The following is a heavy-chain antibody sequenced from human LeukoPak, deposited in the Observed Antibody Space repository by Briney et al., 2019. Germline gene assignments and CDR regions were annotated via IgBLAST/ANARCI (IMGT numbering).Heavy chain of an antibody. V-gene: IGHV4-39*07. CDR3: ARGTGGYSYAFPDY. J-gene: IGHJ4*02. CDR2: IYYSGST. D-gene: IGHD5-18*01. CDR1: GGSISSSSYY. Sequence: PSETLSLTCTVSGGSISSSSYYWGWIRQPPGKGLEWIGSIYYSGSTYYNPSLKSRVTISVDTSKNQFSLKLSSVTAADTAVYYCARGTGGYSYAFPDYWGQGTLVTVSS.